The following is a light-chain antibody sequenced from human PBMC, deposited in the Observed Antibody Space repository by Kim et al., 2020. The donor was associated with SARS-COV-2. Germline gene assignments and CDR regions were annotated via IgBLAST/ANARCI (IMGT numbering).Light chain of an antibody. CDR1: QGVSTW. CDR2: DET. J-gene: IGKJ1*01. V-gene: IGKV1-5*01. CDR3: QQYDRDSRT. Sequence: GDRETSNCWGSQGVSTWLDGYQQKTGKAHKRLSYDETSLQSGVPARFSGSGSGTQFTLTISSLQPDDIGTYYCQQYDRDSRTFGQGTKVDIK.